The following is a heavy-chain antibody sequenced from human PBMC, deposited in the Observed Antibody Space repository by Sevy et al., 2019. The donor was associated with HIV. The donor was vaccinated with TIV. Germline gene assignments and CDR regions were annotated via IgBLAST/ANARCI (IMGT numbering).Heavy chain of an antibody. J-gene: IGHJ4*02. CDR1: GFTFSDSW. Sequence: GGCLRLSCVASGFTFSDSWMTWVRQAPGKGLERVAFINEDGSRLGYVDSVRGRFTISRENTKNSLYLQMNSLRAEDMAVYFCARDRAYSALDYWGQGTLVTVSS. CDR2: INEDGSRL. CDR3: ARDRAYSALDY. V-gene: IGHV3-7*01. D-gene: IGHD5-18*01.